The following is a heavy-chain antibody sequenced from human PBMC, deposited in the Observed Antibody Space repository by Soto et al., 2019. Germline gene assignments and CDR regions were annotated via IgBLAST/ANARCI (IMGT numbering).Heavy chain of an antibody. CDR1: GYTFTGYY. D-gene: IGHD2-15*01. Sequence: GASVKVSCKASGYTFTGYYMHWVRQAPGQGLERMGWINPNSGGTNYAQKFQGWVTMTRDTSISTSYMELSRLRSDDTAVYYCARACSGGSCYSDYYYGMDFWGQGTTVTVSS. V-gene: IGHV1-2*04. J-gene: IGHJ6*02. CDR3: ARACSGGSCYSDYYYGMDF. CDR2: INPNSGGT.